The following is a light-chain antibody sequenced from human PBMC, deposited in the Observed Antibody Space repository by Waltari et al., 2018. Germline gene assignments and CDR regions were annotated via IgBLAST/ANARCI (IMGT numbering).Light chain of an antibody. V-gene: IGKV3-20*01. J-gene: IGKJ1*01. CDR1: QSVSRT. Sequence: IVLTQSPGTLSLSPGERDTLSCRASQSVSRTLAWYQQNPGQAPRLLIYGASTRAAGIPDRFSGSGSGTDFSLTISRLEPEDFAVYYCQHYVRLPVTFGQGTKVEIK. CDR2: GAS. CDR3: QHYVRLPVT.